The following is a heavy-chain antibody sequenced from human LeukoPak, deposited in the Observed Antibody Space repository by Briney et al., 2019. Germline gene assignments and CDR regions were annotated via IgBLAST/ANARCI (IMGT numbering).Heavy chain of an antibody. CDR3: ARDLYDIEVGFDP. CDR2: IYYSGST. Sequence: TSETLSLTCAVYGGSFSGYYWSWIRQPPGKGLEWIGSIYYSGSTYYNPSLKSRVTISVDTSKNQFSLKLSSVTAADTAVYYCARDLYDIEVGFDPWGQGTLVTVSS. V-gene: IGHV4-34*01. D-gene: IGHD3-22*01. J-gene: IGHJ5*02. CDR1: GGSFSGYY.